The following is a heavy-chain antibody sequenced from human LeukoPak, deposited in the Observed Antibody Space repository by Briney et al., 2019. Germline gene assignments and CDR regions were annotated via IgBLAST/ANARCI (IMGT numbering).Heavy chain of an antibody. CDR3: AQDRAWGAYAY. CDR2: SASTGRT. Sequence: GGSLRLSCAASGITIRNYGMTWVRQAPGRGLQWVSGSASTGRTYYADSVKGRFTIYRDNSKNTLYLQMNSLRAEDTAIYHCAQDRAWGAYAYWGQGALVTVSS. D-gene: IGHD2-21*01. V-gene: IGHV3-23*01. J-gene: IGHJ4*02. CDR1: GITIRNYG.